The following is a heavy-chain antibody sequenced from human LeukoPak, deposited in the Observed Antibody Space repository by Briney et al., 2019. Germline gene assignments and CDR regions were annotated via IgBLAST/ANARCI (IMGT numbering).Heavy chain of an antibody. V-gene: IGHV3-7*05. D-gene: IGHD3-16*02. CDR1: GFTFSSYW. CDR3: AKGQSDYVWGSYRSRYYGMDV. CDR2: IKQDGSEK. J-gene: IGHJ6*02. Sequence: PGGSLRLSCAASGFTFSSYWMSWVRQAPGKGLEWVANIKQDGSEKYYVDSVKGRFTISRDNAKNSLYLQMNSLRAEDTAVYYCAKGQSDYVWGSYRSRYYGMDVWGQGTTVTVSS.